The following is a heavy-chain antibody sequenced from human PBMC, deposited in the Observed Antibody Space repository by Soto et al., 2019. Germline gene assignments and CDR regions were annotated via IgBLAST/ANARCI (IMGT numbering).Heavy chain of an antibody. CDR2: IIPIFGTA. V-gene: IGHV1-69*01. CDR1: GGTFSSYA. CDR3: ARDRSSWYYWFDP. J-gene: IGHJ5*02. Sequence: QVQLVQSGAEVKKPGSSVKVSCKASGGTFSSYAISWVRQAPGQGLEWMGGIIPIFGTANYAQKFQGRVTITAEESTTTANMELSSLRSWDTAVYYCARDRSSWYYWFDPWGQGTLVTVSS. D-gene: IGHD6-13*01.